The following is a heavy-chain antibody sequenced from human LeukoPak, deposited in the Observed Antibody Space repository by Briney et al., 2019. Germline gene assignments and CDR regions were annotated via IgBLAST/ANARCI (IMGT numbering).Heavy chain of an antibody. CDR1: GFTFDDYA. D-gene: IGHD3-22*01. CDR3: AKDITMIVVGLTFDY. Sequence: GGSLRLSCAASGFTFDDYAMHWVRQAPGKGLEWVSGISWNSGSIGYADSVKGRFTISRDNAKNSLYLQMNSLRAEDTALYYCAKDITMIVVGLTFDYWGQGTLVTVSS. V-gene: IGHV3-9*01. J-gene: IGHJ4*02. CDR2: ISWNSGSI.